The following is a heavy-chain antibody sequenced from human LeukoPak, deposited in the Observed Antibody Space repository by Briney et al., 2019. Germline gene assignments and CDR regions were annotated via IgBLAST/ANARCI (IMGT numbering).Heavy chain of an antibody. CDR3: ARDRIVVVMSRNWFDP. CDR2: ISYDGSKQ. D-gene: IGHD3-22*01. CDR1: GFTFNIYG. V-gene: IGHV3-30*03. Sequence: GRSLRLSCAASGFTFNIYGMHWVRQAPGKGLEWVATISYDGSKQYYADSVKGRFTVSRDNSKNTLYLQMNSLRAEDTAVYYCARDRIVVVMSRNWFDPWGQGTLVTVSS. J-gene: IGHJ5*02.